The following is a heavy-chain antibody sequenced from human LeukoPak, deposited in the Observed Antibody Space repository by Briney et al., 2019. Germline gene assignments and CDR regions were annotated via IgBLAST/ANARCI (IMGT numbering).Heavy chain of an antibody. CDR2: ISWNSGSI. Sequence: GGSLRLSCAASGFTFDDYAMHWVRQAPGKGLEWVSGISWNSGSIGYADSAKGRFTISRDNAKNSLYLQMNSLRAEDTALYYCAKGRFLTREDWFDPWGQGTLVTVSS. J-gene: IGHJ5*02. V-gene: IGHV3-9*01. CDR3: AKGRFLTREDWFDP. D-gene: IGHD3-3*01. CDR1: GFTFDDYA.